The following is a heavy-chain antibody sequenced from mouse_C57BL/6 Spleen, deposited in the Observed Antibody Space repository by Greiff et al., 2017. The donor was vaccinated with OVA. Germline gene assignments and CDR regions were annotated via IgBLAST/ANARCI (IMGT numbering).Heavy chain of an antibody. CDR2: INPNYGTT. V-gene: IGHV1-39*01. CDR1: GYSFTDYN. Sequence: VQLKESGPELVKPGASVKISCKASGYSFTDYNMNWVKQSNGKSLEWIGVINPNYGTTSYNQKFKGKATLTVDQSSSTAYMQLNSLTSEDSAVYYCARSDYGSSYGAMDYWGQGTSVTVSS. CDR3: ARSDYGSSYGAMDY. D-gene: IGHD1-1*01. J-gene: IGHJ4*01.